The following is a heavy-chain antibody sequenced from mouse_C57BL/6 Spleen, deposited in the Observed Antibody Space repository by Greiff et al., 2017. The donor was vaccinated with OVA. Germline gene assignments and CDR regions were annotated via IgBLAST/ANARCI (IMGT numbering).Heavy chain of an antibody. J-gene: IGHJ1*03. Sequence: VHLVESGPGLVAPSQSLTITCTVSGFSLTSYGVHWVRQPPGKGLEWMGVIWSGGSTTYYSALKSSMGISKDNSKSQVFLKMNSLQTDDTARYYCARHGYGYGGVLDVWGTGTTVTVSS. CDR2: IWSGGST. V-gene: IGHV2-6-1*01. CDR1: GFSLTSYG. CDR3: ARHGYGYGGVLDV. D-gene: IGHD2-2*01.